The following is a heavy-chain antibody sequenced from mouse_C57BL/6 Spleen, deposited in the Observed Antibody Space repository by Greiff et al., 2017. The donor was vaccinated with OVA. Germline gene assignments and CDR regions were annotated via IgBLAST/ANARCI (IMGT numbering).Heavy chain of an antibody. D-gene: IGHD2-4*01. CDR1: GYTFTSYW. J-gene: IGHJ3*01. Sequence: QVQLKQPGAELVMPGASVKLSCKASGYTFTSYWMHWVKQRPGQGLEWIGEIDPSDSYTNYNQKFKGKSTLTVDKSSSTAYMQLSSLTSEDSAVYYCARGGIYYDYDWFAYWGQGTLVTVSA. CDR3: ARGGIYYDYDWFAY. CDR2: IDPSDSYT. V-gene: IGHV1-69*01.